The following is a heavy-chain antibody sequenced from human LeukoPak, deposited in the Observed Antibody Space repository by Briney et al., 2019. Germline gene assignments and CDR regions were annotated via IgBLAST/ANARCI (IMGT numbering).Heavy chain of an antibody. CDR1: EITFSGEA. Sequence: GGSLRLSCATAEITFSGEAVYFFRQAPGKGLEWVSAITGSGGSTYYADSVKGRFTISRDNAKNTLYLQMNSLRADDTAVYYCAKGKDCWGQGTLVTVSS. V-gene: IGHV3-23*01. CDR2: ITGSGGST. J-gene: IGHJ4*02. CDR3: AKGKDC.